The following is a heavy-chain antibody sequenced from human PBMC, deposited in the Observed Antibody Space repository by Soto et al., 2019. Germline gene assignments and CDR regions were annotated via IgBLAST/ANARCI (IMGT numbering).Heavy chain of an antibody. CDR1: GGSISSYY. J-gene: IGHJ4*02. D-gene: IGHD6-19*01. V-gene: IGHV4-4*07. CDR2: IYASGTT. CDR3: VRGPPIDSSAWYVNY. Sequence: QVQLQESGPGLVKPSETLSLTCTVSGGSISSYYWNWIRQPAGKGLEWIGQIYASGTTNYNPSLKSRVTMSVDTYKNQFSLNVSSVTAADTAVYYCVRGPPIDSSAWYVNYWGQGTLVTVS.